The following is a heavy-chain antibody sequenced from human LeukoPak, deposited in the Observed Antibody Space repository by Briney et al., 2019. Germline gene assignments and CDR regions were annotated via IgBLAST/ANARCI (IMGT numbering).Heavy chain of an antibody. V-gene: IGHV3-53*01. CDR2: IYSGGST. D-gene: IGHD3-10*01. Sequence: GGSLRLSCAASGFTFSSYAMHWVRQAPGKGLEWVAVIYSGGSTYYADSVKGRFTISRDNSKNTLYLQMNSLRAEDTAVYYCASNGDYYGSGSYYFDYWGQGTLVTVSS. J-gene: IGHJ4*02. CDR1: GFTFSSYA. CDR3: ASNGDYYGSGSYYFDY.